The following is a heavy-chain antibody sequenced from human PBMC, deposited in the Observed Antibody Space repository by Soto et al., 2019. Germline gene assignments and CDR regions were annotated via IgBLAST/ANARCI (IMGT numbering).Heavy chain of an antibody. D-gene: IGHD3-10*01. CDR2: ISGSGGST. Sequence: EVQLLESGGGLVQPGGSLRLSCAASGFTFSSYAMSWVRQAPGKGLEWVSAISGSGGSTYYADSVKGRFTISRDKSKNTLYLQMNSLRAEDTAVYYCAKGYGSGYYYYYGMDVWGQGTTVTVSS. J-gene: IGHJ6*02. CDR1: GFTFSSYA. CDR3: AKGYGSGYYYYYGMDV. V-gene: IGHV3-23*01.